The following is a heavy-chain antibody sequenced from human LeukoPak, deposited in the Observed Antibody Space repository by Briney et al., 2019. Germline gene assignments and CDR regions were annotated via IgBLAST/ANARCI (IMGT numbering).Heavy chain of an antibody. CDR3: VKLRTGTATNFDY. Sequence: GGSLRLSCAASGFTVSNHYMNWVRQAPGKGLEWLSIIYSGGSTSYADSVKGRFTISRDNSKDTLYLQMNSLRAEDTAIYYCVKLRTGTATNFDYWGQGTLVTVSS. J-gene: IGHJ4*02. D-gene: IGHD1-1*01. CDR1: GFTVSNHY. CDR2: IYSGGST. V-gene: IGHV3-53*01.